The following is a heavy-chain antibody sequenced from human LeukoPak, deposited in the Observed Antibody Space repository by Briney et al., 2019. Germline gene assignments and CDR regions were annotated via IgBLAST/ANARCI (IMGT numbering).Heavy chain of an antibody. Sequence: GGSLRLSCAASGFTFSSYSMNWVRQAPGKGLEWVSSISSSSSYIYYPASENGRFTISRDNAKHSLSLQSYSPGAEATAVYYCTRSRRVSGTPSPFTYMDVWGKGTTVTVSS. D-gene: IGHD1-7*01. V-gene: IGHV3-21*01. J-gene: IGHJ6*03. CDR1: GFTFSSYS. CDR3: TRSRRVSGTPSPFTYMDV. CDR2: ISSSSSYI.